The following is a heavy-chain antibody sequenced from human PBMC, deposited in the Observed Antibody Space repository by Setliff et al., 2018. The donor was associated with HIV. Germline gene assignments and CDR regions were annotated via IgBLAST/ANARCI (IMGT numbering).Heavy chain of an antibody. CDR2: ISAYNGII. J-gene: IGHJ6*03. CDR3: ARTSTMVRGVIMDYYYYMDV. V-gene: IGHV1-18*01. Sequence: ASVKVSCKASGYTFTNYGITWVRQAPGQGLEWMGWISAYNGIINYAQNLQGRVTMTTDTSTRTAYMELRSLRSDDTAVYYCARTSTMVRGVIMDYYYYMDVWGKGSTVT. CDR1: GYTFTNYG. D-gene: IGHD3-10*01.